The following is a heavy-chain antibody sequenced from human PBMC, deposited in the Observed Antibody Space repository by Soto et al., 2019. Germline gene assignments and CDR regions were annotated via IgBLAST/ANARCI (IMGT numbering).Heavy chain of an antibody. CDR1: GFTFSSYE. J-gene: IGHJ4*02. V-gene: IGHV3-48*03. CDR2: ISSSGSTI. Sequence: EVQLVESGGGLVQPGGSLRLSCAASGFTFSSYEMNWVRQAPGKGLEWVSYISSSGSTIYYADSVKGRLTISRDNAKNSLYLQINSLRAEDTAVYYCARSATRGYSYGYPYYFDYWGQGTLVTVSS. CDR3: ARSATRGYSYGYPYYFDY. D-gene: IGHD5-18*01.